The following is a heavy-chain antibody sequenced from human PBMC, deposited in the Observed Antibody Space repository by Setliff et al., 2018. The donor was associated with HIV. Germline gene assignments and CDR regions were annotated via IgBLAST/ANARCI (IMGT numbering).Heavy chain of an antibody. CDR3: AKDDVPRDFDI. V-gene: IGHV3-66*01. CDR1: GFTVSSNY. Sequence: GGSLRLSCAASGFTVSSNYMSWVRQAPGKGLEWVSIIYIGGSTYYADSAKGRFTISRDNSKNTLYLQMNSLRAEDTAVYYCAKDDVPRDFDIWGQGTMVTVSS. J-gene: IGHJ3*02. CDR2: IYIGGST.